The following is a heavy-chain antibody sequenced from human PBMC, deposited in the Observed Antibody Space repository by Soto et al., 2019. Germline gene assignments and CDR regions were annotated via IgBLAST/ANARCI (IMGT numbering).Heavy chain of an antibody. Sequence: SVKVSCKASGGTFSSYAISWVRQAPGQGLEWMGGIIPIFGTANYAQKFQGRVTITADKSTSTAYMELSSLRSEDTAVYYCARDIRQYCSSTSCYKYGMDVWGQGTKVTVSS. D-gene: IGHD2-2*02. CDR2: IIPIFGTA. CDR1: GGTFSSYA. J-gene: IGHJ6*02. V-gene: IGHV1-69*06. CDR3: ARDIRQYCSSTSCYKYGMDV.